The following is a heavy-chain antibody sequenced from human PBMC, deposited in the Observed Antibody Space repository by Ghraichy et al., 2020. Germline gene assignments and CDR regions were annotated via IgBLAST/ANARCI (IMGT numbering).Heavy chain of an antibody. CDR1: GYTFNMFG. D-gene: IGHD3-16*01. V-gene: IGHV1-18*01. CDR2: ISAYNGYT. CDR3: ARDPRVGLGELSPWFEP. J-gene: IGHJ5*02. Sequence: ASVKVSCKASGYTFNMFGISWVRQAPGKGLEWMGWISAYNGYTKYAQKFQGRVTLTTDTSTNTANMEMRSLRSDDTATYFCARDPRVGLGELSPWFEPWGQGTLVIVSS.